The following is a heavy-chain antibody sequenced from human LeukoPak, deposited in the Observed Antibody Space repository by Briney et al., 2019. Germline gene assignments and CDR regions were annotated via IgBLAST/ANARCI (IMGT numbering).Heavy chain of an antibody. CDR3: ARTSSGWAPPQPAWYFDL. D-gene: IGHD6-19*01. V-gene: IGHV3-21*01. J-gene: IGHJ2*01. CDR1: GFTFSSYT. CDR2: ISSTSSYI. Sequence: PGGSLRLSCAASGFTFSSYTVNWVRQAPGKGQEWVSYISSTSSYINYADSVKGRFTISRDNAKNSLYLQMNSLRAEDTAVYYCARTSSGWAPPQPAWYFDLWGRGTLVTVSS.